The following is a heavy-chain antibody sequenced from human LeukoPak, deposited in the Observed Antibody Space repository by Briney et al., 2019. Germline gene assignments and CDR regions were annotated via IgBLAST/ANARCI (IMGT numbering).Heavy chain of an antibody. CDR1: GYTLTELS. J-gene: IGHJ4*02. Sequence: ASVKVSCKVSGYTLTELSMHWVRQAPGKGLEWMGGFDPEDGETIYAQKFQGRVTMTEDTSTDTAYMELSSLRSEDTAVYYCATDKGGYYESVDYFDYWGQGTLVTVSS. CDR2: FDPEDGET. CDR3: ATDKGGYYESVDYFDY. V-gene: IGHV1-24*01. D-gene: IGHD3-3*01.